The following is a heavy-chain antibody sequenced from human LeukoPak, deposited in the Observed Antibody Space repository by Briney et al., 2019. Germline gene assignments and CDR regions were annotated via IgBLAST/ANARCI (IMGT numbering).Heavy chain of an antibody. Sequence: GESLRLSCAVSGFAFSSHWMGWVRQAPGKGLEWLANIKEDGHEKYYVDSVQGRFTISRDSAKNSLFLQMDSLRAEDTAVYFCARHGYYVFDYWGQGTLVTVSS. J-gene: IGHJ4*02. CDR3: ARHGYYVFDY. CDR2: IKEDGHEK. V-gene: IGHV3-7*01. CDR1: GFAFSSHW. D-gene: IGHD4-17*01.